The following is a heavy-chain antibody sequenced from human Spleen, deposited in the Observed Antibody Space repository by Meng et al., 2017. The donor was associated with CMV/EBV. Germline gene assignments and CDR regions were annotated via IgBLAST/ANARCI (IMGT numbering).Heavy chain of an antibody. Sequence: QVQLVQSGAEVKKPGASVKVSCKPSGYTFTSYAMHWVRQAPGQRLEWMGWINAGNGNTKYSQKFQGRVTITRDTSASTAYMELSSLRSEDTAVYYCARQYYDILTGYYIPFDYWGQGTLVTVSS. D-gene: IGHD3-9*01. CDR2: INAGNGNT. CDR3: ARQYYDILTGYYIPFDY. J-gene: IGHJ4*02. CDR1: GYTFTSYA. V-gene: IGHV1-3*01.